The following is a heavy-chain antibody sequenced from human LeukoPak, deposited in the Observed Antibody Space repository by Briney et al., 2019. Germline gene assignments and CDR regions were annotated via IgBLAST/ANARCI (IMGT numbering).Heavy chain of an antibody. Sequence: PSETLSLTCTVYGGSFSGYYWSWVRQPPGKGLEWMGEINHSGSTNYNPSLKSRVTISVDSSKIQFSLKLSSVTAADTAVYYCARGPSEYYYDSSGYYPYWGQGTLVTVSS. V-gene: IGHV4-34*01. D-gene: IGHD3-22*01. CDR1: GGSFSGYY. CDR2: INHSGST. CDR3: ARGPSEYYYDSSGYYPY. J-gene: IGHJ4*02.